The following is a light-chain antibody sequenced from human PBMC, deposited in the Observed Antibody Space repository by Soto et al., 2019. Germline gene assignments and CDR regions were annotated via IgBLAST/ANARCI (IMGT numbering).Light chain of an antibody. CDR1: LSVGPW. J-gene: IGKJ1*01. V-gene: IGKV1-5*03. CDR3: QQYKTYPWT. Sequence: DIQMTQSRSTLSTSVGDRVTITCRASLSVGPWLAWYQQKPGKAPNLLIYGASTLQTGVPSRFGGSGSGTDFTLTISSLQPDDFATYYCQQYKTYPWTFGQGTRVEIK. CDR2: GAS.